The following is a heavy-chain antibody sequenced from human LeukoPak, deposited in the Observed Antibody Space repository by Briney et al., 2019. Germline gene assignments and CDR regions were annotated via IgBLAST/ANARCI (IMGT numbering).Heavy chain of an antibody. Sequence: GGSLRLSCAASGFTFSSYGMHWVRQAPGKGLEWVAFIRFDGSNKYYADSVKGRFTISRDNSKNTLYLQMNSLRAEDTAVYYCARDAPGSGSPLDYWGQGTLVTVSS. J-gene: IGHJ4*02. CDR3: ARDAPGSGSPLDY. V-gene: IGHV3-30*02. CDR2: IRFDGSNK. CDR1: GFTFSSYG. D-gene: IGHD3-10*01.